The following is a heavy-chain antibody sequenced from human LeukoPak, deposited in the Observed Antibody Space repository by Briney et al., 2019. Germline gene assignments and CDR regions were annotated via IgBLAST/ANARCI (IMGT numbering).Heavy chain of an antibody. Sequence: SQTLSLTCTVSGGSISSGDYYWSWIRQPPGKGLEWIGYIYYSGSTYYNPSLKSRVTISVDTSKNQFSLKLSSVIAADTAVYYCARDLGDDSDYYYYGMDVWGQGTTVTVSS. CDR1: GGSISSGDYY. CDR3: ARDLGDDSDYYYYGMDV. D-gene: IGHD3-10*01. J-gene: IGHJ6*02. V-gene: IGHV4-30-4*01. CDR2: IYYSGST.